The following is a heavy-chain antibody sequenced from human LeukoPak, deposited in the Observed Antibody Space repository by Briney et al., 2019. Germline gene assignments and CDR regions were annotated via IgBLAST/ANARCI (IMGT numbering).Heavy chain of an antibody. Sequence: SETLSLTCTVSGGSISSSSYYWGWIRQPPGKGLEWIGSIYYSGSTYYNPSLKSRVTISVDTSKNQFSLKLSSVTAADTAVYYCARLYYEYGDYRDIEYWGQGTLVTVSS. V-gene: IGHV4-39*01. CDR1: GGSISSSSYY. CDR2: IYYSGST. CDR3: ARLYYEYGDYRDIEY. J-gene: IGHJ4*02. D-gene: IGHD4-17*01.